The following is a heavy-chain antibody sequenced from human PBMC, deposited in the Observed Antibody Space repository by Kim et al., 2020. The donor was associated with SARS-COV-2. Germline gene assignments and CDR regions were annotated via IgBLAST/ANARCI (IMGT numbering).Heavy chain of an antibody. J-gene: IGHJ6*02. CDR2: IYYTRST. V-gene: IGHV4-31*03. CDR1: GDSISSGGYY. CDR3: ARDRGMGGYYYSGMDV. Sequence: SETLSLTCSVSGDSISSGGYYWSWIRQHPGKGLEWIGYIYYTRSTYYNPSLTSRVTISRDTSKNQFSLTLTSVTAADTAVYYCARDRGMGGYYYSGMDVWGRGTTVTVSS. D-gene: IGHD1-26*01.